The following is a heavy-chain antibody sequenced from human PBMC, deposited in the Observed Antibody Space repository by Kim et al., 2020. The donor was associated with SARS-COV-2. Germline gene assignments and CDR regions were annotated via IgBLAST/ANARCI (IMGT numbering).Heavy chain of an antibody. CDR2: ISSSSSTI. Sequence: GRSLRLSCAASGFTFSSYSMNWVRQAPGKGLEWVSYISSSSSTIYYADSVKGRFTISRDNAKNSLYLQMNSLRDEDTAVYYCARVAGYCSGGSCYQNYYYYGMDVWGQGTTVTVSS. D-gene: IGHD2-15*01. CDR1: GFTFSSYS. J-gene: IGHJ6*02. V-gene: IGHV3-48*02. CDR3: ARVAGYCSGGSCYQNYYYYGMDV.